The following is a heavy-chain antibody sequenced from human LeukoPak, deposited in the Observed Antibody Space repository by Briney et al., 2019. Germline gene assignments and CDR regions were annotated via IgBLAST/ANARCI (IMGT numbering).Heavy chain of an antibody. CDR1: GGFFSSYA. D-gene: IGHD3-16*02. J-gene: IGHJ4*02. CDR3: AKGSRLREGGSYRF. V-gene: IGHV1-69*06. CDR2: IIPIFGSA. Sequence: SVKVSCKASGGFFSSYAINWVRQAPGQGLEWMGRIIPIFGSANYAQKFQGRVTITADKSTRTAYMELSSLSSEDTALYYCAKGSRLREGGSYRFWGQGTLVTVSS.